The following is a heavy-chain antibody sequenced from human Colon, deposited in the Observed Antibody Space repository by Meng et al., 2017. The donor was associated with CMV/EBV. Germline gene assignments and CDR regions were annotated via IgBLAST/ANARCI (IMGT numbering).Heavy chain of an antibody. CDR1: GFTVSSNY. V-gene: IGHV3-66*02. J-gene: IGHJ6*02. Sequence: GSLRLSCAASGFTVSSNYMSWVRQAPGKGLEWVSVIYSGGSTCYADSVKGRFTISRDNSKNTLYLQMNSLRAADTAVYYCARYPRDGYNYGCYYYYGMDVWGQGTTVTVSS. CDR3: ARYPRDGYNYGCYYYYGMDV. CDR2: IYSGGST. D-gene: IGHD5-24*01.